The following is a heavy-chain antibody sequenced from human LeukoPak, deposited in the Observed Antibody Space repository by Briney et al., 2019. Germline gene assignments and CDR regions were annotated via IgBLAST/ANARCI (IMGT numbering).Heavy chain of an antibody. V-gene: IGHV3-23*01. CDR3: ARALYGSGWCQDY. Sequence: PGGSLRLSCAASGFTFSNYAVSWVRQAPGKGLEWVSTISNSVGTTYYADSVKGRFTISRDNSRNTLYLQVNSLRAEDTALYYCARALYGSGWCQDYWGQGTLVTVSS. CDR1: GFTFSNYA. CDR2: ISNSVGTT. J-gene: IGHJ4*02. D-gene: IGHD6-19*01.